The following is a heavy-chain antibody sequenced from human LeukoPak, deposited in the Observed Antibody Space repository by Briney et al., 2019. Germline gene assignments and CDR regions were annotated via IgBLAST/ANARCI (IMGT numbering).Heavy chain of an antibody. J-gene: IGHJ4*02. CDR3: ARHHNTIAVAATHFDY. D-gene: IGHD6-19*01. CDR1: GGSTSSSSYY. Sequence: SETLSLTCTVSGGSTSSSSYYWGWIRQPPGKGLEWIGSIYYSGSTYYNPSLKSRVTISVDTSKNQFSLKLSSVTAADTAVYYCARHHNTIAVAATHFDYWGQGTLVTVSS. V-gene: IGHV4-39*01. CDR2: IYYSGST.